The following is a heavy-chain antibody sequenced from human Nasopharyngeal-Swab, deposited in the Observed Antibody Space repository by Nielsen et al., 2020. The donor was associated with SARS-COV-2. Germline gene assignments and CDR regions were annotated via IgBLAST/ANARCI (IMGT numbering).Heavy chain of an antibody. CDR3: ARASLRYFDWLTNGGAFDI. J-gene: IGHJ3*02. CDR2: IYSGGST. CDR1: GFTFSSYS. V-gene: IGHV3-53*01. Sequence: GGSLRLSCAASGFTFSSYSMNWVRQAPGKGLEWVSVIYSGGSTYYADSVKGRFTISRDNSKNTLYLQMNSLRAEDTAVYYCARASLRYFDWLTNGGAFDIWGQGTMVTVSS. D-gene: IGHD3-9*01.